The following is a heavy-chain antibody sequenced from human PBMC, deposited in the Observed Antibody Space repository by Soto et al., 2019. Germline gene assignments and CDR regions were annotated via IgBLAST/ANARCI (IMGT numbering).Heavy chain of an antibody. CDR3: AREYFRLGYFYY. J-gene: IGHJ4*02. V-gene: IGHV4-31*03. D-gene: IGHD3-9*01. Sequence: SESLSLTCTVSGASISSGAYFWGRIRQHPGKGLEWIGHIYFSGANDYNPSLKSRVTISLDTSKTQFSLNLSSVTAADTAVYYCAREYFRLGYFYYWGQGARVTVSS. CDR2: IYFSGAN. CDR1: GASISSGAYF.